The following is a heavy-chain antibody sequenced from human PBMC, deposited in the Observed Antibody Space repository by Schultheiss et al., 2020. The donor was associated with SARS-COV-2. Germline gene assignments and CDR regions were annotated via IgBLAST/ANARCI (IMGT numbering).Heavy chain of an antibody. CDR1: GFNFINND. D-gene: IGHD1-7*01. J-gene: IGHJ4*02. V-gene: IGHV1-8*01. CDR3: AREGWNYLRGDY. Sequence: ASVKVSCKASGFNFINNDINWVRQATGQGLEWMGWMNPNSGHTGYAQKFQGRVTMTRNISISTAYMELSSLTSEDTALYYCAREGWNYLRGDYWGQGTLVTVSS. CDR2: MNPNSGHT.